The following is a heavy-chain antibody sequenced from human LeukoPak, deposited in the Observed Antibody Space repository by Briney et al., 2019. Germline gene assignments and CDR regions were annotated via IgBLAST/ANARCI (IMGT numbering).Heavy chain of an antibody. J-gene: IGHJ4*02. CDR2: IKQDGSEK. CDR1: GFTFSSYW. CDR3: ARVTPNYYDSSGALDY. V-gene: IGHV3-7*03. Sequence: TGGSLRLSCAASGFTFSSYWMSWVRQAPGKGLEWVANIKQDGSEKYYVDSVKGRFTISRDNAKNSLYLQMDSLRAEDTALYYCARVTPNYYDSSGALDYWGQGTLVTVSS. D-gene: IGHD3-22*01.